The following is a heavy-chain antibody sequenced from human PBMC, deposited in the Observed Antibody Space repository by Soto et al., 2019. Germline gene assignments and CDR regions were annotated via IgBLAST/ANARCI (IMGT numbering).Heavy chain of an antibody. CDR1: GDSISGGASF. CDR2: VYYSGSS. Sequence: SETLSLTCTVSGDSISGGASFWSWIRQPPGKGLEWIANVYYSGSSYYNPSLESRLTISVDTTKNQFSLQLKSMTAADTAVYYCAKLSCTSSTCYFPGWFDPWGQGTLVT. CDR3: AKLSCTSSTCYFPGWFDP. J-gene: IGHJ5*02. D-gene: IGHD2-2*01. V-gene: IGHV4-31*03.